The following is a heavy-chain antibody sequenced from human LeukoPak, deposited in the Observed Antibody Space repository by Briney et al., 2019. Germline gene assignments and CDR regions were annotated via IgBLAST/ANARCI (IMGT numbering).Heavy chain of an antibody. Sequence: PGGSLRLSCAASGFTFSSYAMSWIRQAPGKGLEWVSAISGSGGSTYYADSVKGRFTISRDNSKNTLYLQMNSLRAEDTAVYYCAKSSGYYSAEYFQHWGQGTLVTVSS. V-gene: IGHV3-23*01. D-gene: IGHD3-22*01. J-gene: IGHJ1*01. CDR2: ISGSGGST. CDR1: GFTFSSYA. CDR3: AKSSGYYSAEYFQH.